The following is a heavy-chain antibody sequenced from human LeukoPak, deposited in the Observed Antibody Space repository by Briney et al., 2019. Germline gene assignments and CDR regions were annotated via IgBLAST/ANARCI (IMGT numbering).Heavy chain of an antibody. CDR3: AKDRLYGDHLVDVDY. Sequence: GGSLRLSCAASGFDFNYYATSWVRQAPGKGLEWVSVISDSGDSTYYADSVKGRFTISRDNSKNTLYLQMNSLRAEDTAVYYCAKDRLYGDHLVDVDYWGQGSLVTVSS. CDR1: GFDFNYYA. CDR2: ISDSGDST. V-gene: IGHV3-23*01. J-gene: IGHJ4*02. D-gene: IGHD2-21*02.